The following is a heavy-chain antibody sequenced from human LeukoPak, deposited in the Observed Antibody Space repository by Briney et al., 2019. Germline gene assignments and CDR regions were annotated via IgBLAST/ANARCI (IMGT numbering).Heavy chain of an antibody. CDR2: IWYDGSNK. V-gene: IGHV3-33*06. CDR3: AKGQMATILGFDS. D-gene: IGHD5-24*01. Sequence: GGSLRLSWAASGFTFSSYGMHWVRQAPGKGLEWVAVIWYDGSNKYYADSVKGRFTISRDNSKNTLYLQMNSLRAEDTAVYYCAKGQMATILGFDSWGQGALVTVSS. CDR1: GFTFSSYG. J-gene: IGHJ4*02.